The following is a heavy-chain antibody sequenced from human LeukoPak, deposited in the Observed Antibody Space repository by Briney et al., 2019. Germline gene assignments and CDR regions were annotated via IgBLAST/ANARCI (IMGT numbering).Heavy chain of an antibody. CDR1: GFTVSNNY. D-gene: IGHD4-11*01. J-gene: IGHJ4*02. CDR3: ARDDYSNSIPFDY. V-gene: IGHV3-53*01. CDR2: IYSGDFT. Sequence: PGGSLRLSCAASGFTVSNNYMSWVRQAPGQGRAWVSLIYSGDFTYYADSMKGRFTISRDNSKNTLYLQMNSLRADDTAVYYCARDDYSNSIPFDYWGQGTLVTVSS.